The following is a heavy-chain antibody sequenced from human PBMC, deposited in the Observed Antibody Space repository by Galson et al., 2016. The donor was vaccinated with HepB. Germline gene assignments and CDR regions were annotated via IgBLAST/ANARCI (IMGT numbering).Heavy chain of an antibody. CDR1: GFNFSNFG. J-gene: IGHJ6*04. CDR2: VLYDENHNYVESKK. CDR3: ARDGGDYDDFIPDYYGMHV. D-gene: IGHD4-17*01. Sequence: SLRLSCAASGFNFSNFGMHWVRQAPGKGLEWVAVVLYDENHNYVESKKHYADSVKGRFTVSRDNSKNTLFLQMNSLRAEDTAVYHCARDGGDYDDFIPDYYGMHVWGKGTAVTVSS. V-gene: IGHV3-30-3*01.